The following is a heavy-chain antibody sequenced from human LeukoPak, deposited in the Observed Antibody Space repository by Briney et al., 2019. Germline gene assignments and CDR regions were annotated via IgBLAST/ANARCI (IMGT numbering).Heavy chain of an antibody. V-gene: IGHV3-21*01. Sequence: GGSLRLPCAASGFTFSSYSMNWVRQAPGKGLEWVSSISSSSSYIYYADSVKGRFTISRDNSKNTLYLQMNSLRAEDTAVYYCAKDYYGSGSSKNFDYWGQGTLVTVSS. D-gene: IGHD3-10*01. CDR1: GFTFSSYS. J-gene: IGHJ4*02. CDR3: AKDYYGSGSSKNFDY. CDR2: ISSSSSYI.